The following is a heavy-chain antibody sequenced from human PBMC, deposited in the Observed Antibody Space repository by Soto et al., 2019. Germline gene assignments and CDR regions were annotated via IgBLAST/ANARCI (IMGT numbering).Heavy chain of an antibody. CDR2: ISGTGGST. Sequence: EVQLLESGGGLIQPGGSLRLSCAASGFAFKSYAMSWFRQAPGTGLMWVSTISGTGGSTFYADSVKGRFTISRDNSKNMVYLQMDSLRADDTALYYCTSDPHSAVTTGGWFESWGQGTLVTVSS. CDR3: TSDPHSAVTTGGWFES. D-gene: IGHD4-17*01. J-gene: IGHJ5*01. CDR1: GFAFKSYA. V-gene: IGHV3-23*01.